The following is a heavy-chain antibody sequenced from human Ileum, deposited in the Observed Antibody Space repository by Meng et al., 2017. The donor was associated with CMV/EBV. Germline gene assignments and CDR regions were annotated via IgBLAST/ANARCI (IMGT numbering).Heavy chain of an antibody. CDR3: ARDPYYYDSSGDYFSF. J-gene: IGHJ4*02. CDR1: TFTSYY. D-gene: IGHD3-22*01. CDR2: IIPISTTA. V-gene: IGHV1-69*05. Sequence: TFTSYYMHWVRQAPGQGLEWMGGIIPISTTANYARKFQGRLTITTDESTSTAYMELSSLRSEDTAVYYCARDPYYYDSSGDYFSFWGQGTLVTVSS.